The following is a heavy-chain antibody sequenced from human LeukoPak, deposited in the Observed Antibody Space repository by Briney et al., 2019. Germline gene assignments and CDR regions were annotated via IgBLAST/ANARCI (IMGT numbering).Heavy chain of an antibody. J-gene: IGHJ4*02. D-gene: IGHD1-26*01. V-gene: IGHV3-30*03. CDR2: ISYDGSNK. Sequence: HPGGSLRLSCAASGFTFSSYSMNWVRQAPGKGLEWVAVISYDGSNKYYADSVKGRFTISRDNSKNTLYLQMNSLRAEDTAVYYCARDHTTTGFDYWGQGTLVTVSS. CDR1: GFTFSSYS. CDR3: ARDHTTTGFDY.